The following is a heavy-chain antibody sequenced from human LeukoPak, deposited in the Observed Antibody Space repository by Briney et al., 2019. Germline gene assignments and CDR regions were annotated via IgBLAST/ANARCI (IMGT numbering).Heavy chain of an antibody. CDR3: TRRVDTTRWYDP. V-gene: IGHV3-74*01. CDR2: ISGDGSAT. J-gene: IGHJ5*02. CDR1: GFTFSTYW. D-gene: IGHD2-15*01. Sequence: GGSLRLSCAASGFTFSTYWMHWVRQAPGEGLVWVSRISGDGSATNYADSVKGRFTISRDNAKNTLYLQMNSLRAEDTAVYYCTRRVDTTRWYDPWGQGTLVTVSS.